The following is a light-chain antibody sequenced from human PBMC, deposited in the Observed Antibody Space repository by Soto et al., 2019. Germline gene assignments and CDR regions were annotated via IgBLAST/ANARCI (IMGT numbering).Light chain of an antibody. CDR1: SSDVGNYNL. J-gene: IGLJ2*01. CDR3: CSYAGSFTFDV. V-gene: IGLV2-23*03. CDR2: EGS. Sequence: QSDLTQPASVSGSPGQSITISCTGTSSDVGNYNLVSWYQQFPGKAPKLIIYEGSRRPSGVSNRFSGSKSGNTASLTISGLQAEDEVDYYCCSYAGSFTFDVFGGGTKLTVL.